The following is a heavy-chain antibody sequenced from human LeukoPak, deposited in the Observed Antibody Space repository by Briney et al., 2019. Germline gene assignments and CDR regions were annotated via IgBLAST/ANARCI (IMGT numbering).Heavy chain of an antibody. J-gene: IGHJ4*02. V-gene: IGHV3-30*18. CDR3: AKEYRPYYFDY. Sequence: GGSLRLSCAASGFTFSSYGMHWVRQAPGKGLEWVAVISYDGSNKYYADSVKGRFTISRDNSKNTLYPQMNSLRAEGTAVYYCAKEYRPYYFDYWGQGTLVTVSS. CDR1: GFTFSSYG. D-gene: IGHD3-16*02. CDR2: ISYDGSNK.